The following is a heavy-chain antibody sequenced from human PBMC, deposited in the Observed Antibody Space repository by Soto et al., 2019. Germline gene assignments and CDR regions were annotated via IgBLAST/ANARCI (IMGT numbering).Heavy chain of an antibody. J-gene: IGHJ4*02. V-gene: IGHV4-30-4*01. Sequence: PSEPLSLTCTVSGGSISSGDYYWSWIRQPPGKGLEWIGYIYYSGSTYYNPSLKSRVTISVDTSKNQFSLKLSSVTAADTAVYYCASTTTFWSGYYTGFDYWGQGTLVTVSS. CDR1: GGSISSGDYY. CDR2: IYYSGST. CDR3: ASTTTFWSGYYTGFDY. D-gene: IGHD3-3*01.